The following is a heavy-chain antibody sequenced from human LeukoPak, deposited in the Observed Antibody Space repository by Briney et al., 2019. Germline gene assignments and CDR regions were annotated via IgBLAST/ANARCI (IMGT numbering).Heavy chain of an antibody. J-gene: IGHJ4*02. CDR2: IYPGDSDT. CDR1: GYSFTSYW. Sequence: KHGESLKISCKGSGYSFTSYWIGWVRQMPGKGLEWMGIIYPGDSDTRYSPSFQGQVTISADKSISTAYLQWSSLKASDTAMYYCARPVDYDSSGYYPNYFDYWGQGTLVTVSS. V-gene: IGHV5-51*01. D-gene: IGHD3-22*01. CDR3: ARPVDYDSSGYYPNYFDY.